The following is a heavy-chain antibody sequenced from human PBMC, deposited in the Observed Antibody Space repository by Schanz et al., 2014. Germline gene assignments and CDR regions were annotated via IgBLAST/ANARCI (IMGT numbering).Heavy chain of an antibody. V-gene: IGHV3-33*01. CDR1: GFNFGSHG. J-gene: IGHJ4*02. CDR3: ARKVVATIGGYYDN. D-gene: IGHD5-12*01. CDR2: ISYDGSFK. Sequence: VPLVESRGGVVQPGRSLRLSCAASGFNFGSHGMHWVRQAPGKGLEWVAVISYDGSFKNYADSVRGRFTISRDNSKNTLYLQMNSLRAEDTAVYYCARKVVATIGGYYDNWGQGTLVIVSS.